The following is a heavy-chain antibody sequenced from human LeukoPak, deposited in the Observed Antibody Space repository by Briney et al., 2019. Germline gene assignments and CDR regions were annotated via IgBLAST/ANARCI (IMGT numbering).Heavy chain of an antibody. J-gene: IGHJ5*02. D-gene: IGHD1-26*01. CDR3: ARGALVGATHPGWLDP. Sequence: ASVKVSCKAFGYTFTRYGVSWVRQAPGQGLEWMGGIIPIFGTANYAQKFQGRVTITADKSTSTAYMELSSLRSEDTAVYYCARGALVGATHPGWLDPWGQGTLVTVSS. CDR1: GYTFTRYG. CDR2: IIPIFGTA. V-gene: IGHV1-69*06.